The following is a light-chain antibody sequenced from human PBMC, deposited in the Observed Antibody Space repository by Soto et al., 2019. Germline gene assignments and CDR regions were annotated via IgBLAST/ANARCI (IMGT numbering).Light chain of an antibody. J-gene: IGLJ2*01. CDR2: EVS. V-gene: IGLV2-14*01. CDR3: SSYTSFSTLV. Sequence: QSVLTQPASVSGSRGQAIIISCTGSSSDVGGYNYVSWYQQHPGKAPKLMIYEVSKRPSGVSNRFSGSKSGNTASLSISGLQAEDEADYYCSSYTSFSTLVFGGGTKVTVL. CDR1: SSDVGGYNY.